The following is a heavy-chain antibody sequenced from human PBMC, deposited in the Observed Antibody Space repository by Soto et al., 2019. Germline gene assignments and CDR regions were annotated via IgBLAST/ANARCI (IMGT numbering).Heavy chain of an antibody. CDR3: ARGPSGYCSSTSCYSYFQH. CDR1: GYTFTSYA. D-gene: IGHD2-2*01. Sequence: ASVKVSCKASGYTFTSYAMHWVRQAPGQRLEWMGWINAGNGNTKYSQKFQGRVTITRDTSASTAYMELSSLRSEDTAVYYCARGPSGYCSSTSCYSYFQHWGQGXLVTVYS. J-gene: IGHJ1*01. V-gene: IGHV1-3*01. CDR2: INAGNGNT.